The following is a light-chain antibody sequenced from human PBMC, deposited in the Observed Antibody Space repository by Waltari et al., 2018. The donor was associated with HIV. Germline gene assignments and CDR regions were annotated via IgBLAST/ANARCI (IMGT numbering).Light chain of an antibody. CDR3: AAWDDSLSGYV. V-gene: IGLV1-47*01. CDR1: SPNIESNY. CDR2: RNN. J-gene: IGLJ1*01. Sequence: QSVLTQPPSASGTPGQRVTISCSGSSPNIESNYVYWYQHLPGTAPKLLIYRNNQRPAGGPDRFSGSKSGTSASLAISGLRSEDEADYYCAAWDDSLSGYVFGTGTKVTVL.